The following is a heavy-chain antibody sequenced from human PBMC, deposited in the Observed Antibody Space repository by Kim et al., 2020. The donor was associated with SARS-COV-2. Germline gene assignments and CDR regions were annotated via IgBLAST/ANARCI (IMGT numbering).Heavy chain of an antibody. CDR3: GEYHGAGGHFRY. Sequence: GGSLRLSCAASGFTFSNYGMTWVRQTPGKGLEWVSSFTGDGLTHYADSVKGRFTIFSDNSKNMLYLQMNSLRTEDTAVYYCGEYHGAGGHFRYWGQGTLV. CDR2: FTGDGLT. J-gene: IGHJ4*02. V-gene: IGHV3-23*01. D-gene: IGHD3-10*01. CDR1: GFTFSNYG.